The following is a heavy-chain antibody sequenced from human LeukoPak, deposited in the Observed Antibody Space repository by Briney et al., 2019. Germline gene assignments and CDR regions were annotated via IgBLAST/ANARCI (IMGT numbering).Heavy chain of an antibody. CDR3: AREGRQDYVYFDH. Sequence: PSETLSLTCTLSGGSLSIYYWSWIRQTLGKGLERIGYINYSGSTNYNPSLKSRVTMSVDTSKNQFSLKLSSVTAADTAMYYCAREGRQDYVYFDHWGQGSLVTVSS. D-gene: IGHD4-17*01. V-gene: IGHV4-59*01. CDR1: GGSLSIYY. J-gene: IGHJ4*02. CDR2: INYSGST.